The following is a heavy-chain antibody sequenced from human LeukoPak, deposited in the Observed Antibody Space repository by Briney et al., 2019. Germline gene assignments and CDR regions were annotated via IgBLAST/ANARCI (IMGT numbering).Heavy chain of an antibody. CDR2: ISGSGGST. J-gene: IGHJ4*02. CDR3: ARGYMVRGVIRYFDY. V-gene: IGHV3-23*01. CDR1: GFTFSSYG. D-gene: IGHD3-10*01. Sequence: GGTLRLSCAASGFTFSSYGMSWVRQAPGKGLEWVSAISGSGGSTYYADSVKGRFTISRDNSKNTLYLQMNSLRAEDTAVYYCARGYMVRGVIRYFDYWGQGTLVTVSS.